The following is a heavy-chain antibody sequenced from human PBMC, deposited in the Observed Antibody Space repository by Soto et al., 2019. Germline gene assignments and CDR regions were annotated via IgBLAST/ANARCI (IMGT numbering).Heavy chain of an antibody. V-gene: IGHV3-53*01. J-gene: IGHJ4*02. D-gene: IGHD2-2*01. CDR2: LYSGGNT. CDR3: ALRRVAYADF. CDR1: EFTVTNNE. Sequence: GGSLRLSCAASEFTVTNNEMSWVRQAPGKGLEWVSILYSGGNTYYADSVEGRFTISRDGSKNTLYLHMNSLRAEDTAVYYCALRRVAYADFWGQGTRVTVS.